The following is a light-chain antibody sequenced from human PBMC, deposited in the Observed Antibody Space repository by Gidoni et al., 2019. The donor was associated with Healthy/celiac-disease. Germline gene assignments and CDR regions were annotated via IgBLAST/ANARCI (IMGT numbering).Light chain of an antibody. CDR3: QQRSNWYT. J-gene: IGKJ2*01. V-gene: IGKV3-11*01. Sequence: ELVLTQSPATLSLSPGERATLSCRASQSVSSYLAWYQQKPGQAPRLLIYDASNRVTGIPARFSGSGSGTDFTLTISSLEPEDFAVYYCQQRSNWYTFGQGTKLEIK. CDR2: DAS. CDR1: QSVSSY.